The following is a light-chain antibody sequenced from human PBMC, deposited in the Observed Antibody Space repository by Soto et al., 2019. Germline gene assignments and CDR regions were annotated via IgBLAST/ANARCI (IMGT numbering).Light chain of an antibody. CDR2: DTN. CDR3: GTWDTSLSAVV. J-gene: IGLJ2*01. V-gene: IGLV1-51*01. Sequence: QSVLTQPPSVSAAPGQTVTISCSGASSNIGKNYVSWYQQLPGAAPKLVIFDTNKRPSGIPDRFSGSKSGTSAALDITALQTGDEAHYYCGTWDTSLSAVVFGGGTKLTVL. CDR1: SSNIGKNY.